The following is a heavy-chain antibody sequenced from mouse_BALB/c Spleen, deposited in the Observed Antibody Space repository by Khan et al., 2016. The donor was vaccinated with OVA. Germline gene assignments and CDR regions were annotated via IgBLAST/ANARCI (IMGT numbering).Heavy chain of an antibody. D-gene: IGHD1-1*02. CDR1: GYTFTNYG. J-gene: IGHJ1*01. Sequence: QVQLKQSGPELKNPGETVKISCKASGYTFTNYGMNWVKQAPGKGLKWMGWINTYTGEPTYADDFKGRFAFSLETSASTAYLQINNLKNEDTATYFCASGGYWYFDVWGAGTTVAVSS. CDR2: INTYTGEP. CDR3: ASGGYWYFDV. V-gene: IGHV9-3-1*01.